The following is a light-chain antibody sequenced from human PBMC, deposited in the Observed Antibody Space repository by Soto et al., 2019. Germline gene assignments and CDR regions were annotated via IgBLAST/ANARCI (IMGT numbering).Light chain of an antibody. CDR1: QSISYY. CDR3: QQSYSTPWT. CDR2: STS. J-gene: IGKJ1*01. V-gene: IGKV1-39*01. Sequence: DIQMTQSPSSLSASVGDRVTITCRASQSISYYLNWYQQKQGRAPRLLIYSTSTLQSGVPSKFSGSASGTDFTLTISSLQPEDFATYYCQQSYSTPWTVGQGTKV.